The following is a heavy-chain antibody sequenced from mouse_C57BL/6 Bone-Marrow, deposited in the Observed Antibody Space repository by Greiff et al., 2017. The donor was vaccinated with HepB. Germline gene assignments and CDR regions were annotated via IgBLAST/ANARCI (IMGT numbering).Heavy chain of an antibody. CDR1: GYTFTSYW. J-gene: IGHJ4*01. CDR3: ARRDYYAMDY. CDR2: IVPNSGGT. Sequence: VQLQQPGAELVKPGASVKLSCKASGYTFTSYWMHWVKQRPGRGLEWIGRIVPNSGGTKYNEKFKSKATLTVDKPSSPAYMQLSSLTSEDSAVYYCARRDYYAMDYWGQGTSVTVSS. V-gene: IGHV1-72*01.